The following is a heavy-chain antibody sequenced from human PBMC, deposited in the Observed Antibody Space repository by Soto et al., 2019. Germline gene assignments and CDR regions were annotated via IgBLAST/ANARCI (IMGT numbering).Heavy chain of an antibody. CDR2: ISSSSSYT. CDR3: ARETYCDYEEGFYGIDV. D-gene: IGHD4-17*01. Sequence: QVQLVESGGGLVKPGGSLRLSGAAAGFTFSDYYMRWIRQAPGKGLEWVSYISSSSSYTNYADSVKGRLTISRDNAKNTLDLQMNSLRAGETVVYYCARETYCDYEEGFYGIDVWGKGTTVTVPS. V-gene: IGHV3-11*06. CDR1: GFTFSDYY. J-gene: IGHJ6*04.